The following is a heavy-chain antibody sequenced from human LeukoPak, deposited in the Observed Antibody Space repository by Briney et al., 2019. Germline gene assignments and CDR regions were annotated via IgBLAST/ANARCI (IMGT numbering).Heavy chain of an antibody. CDR3: VSDDF. V-gene: IGHV3-21*01. Sequence: GGSLRLSCAVSGFTFSDYTMSWVRQAPGKGLEWVSSIRSSGSYIYYADSVRGRFTISRDNAKNSLYLQMNSLRVEDTAVYYCVSDDFWGQGTLLTVSS. CDR1: GFTFSDYT. J-gene: IGHJ4*02. CDR2: IRSSGSYI.